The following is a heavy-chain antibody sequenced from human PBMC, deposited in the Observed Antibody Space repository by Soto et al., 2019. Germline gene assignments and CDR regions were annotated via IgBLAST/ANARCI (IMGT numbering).Heavy chain of an antibody. D-gene: IGHD3-9*01. CDR1: GFTFSSYG. CDR2: IWYDGSNK. Sequence: QVQLVESGGGVVQPGRSLRLSCAASGFTFSSYGMHWVRQAPGKGLEWVAVIWYDGSNKYYADSVKGRFTISRDNSKNTLYMQMNSLRAEDTAVYYCARDVFQDTVYDILTGYYPAYYFDYWGQGTLVTVSS. J-gene: IGHJ4*02. CDR3: ARDVFQDTVYDILTGYYPAYYFDY. V-gene: IGHV3-33*01.